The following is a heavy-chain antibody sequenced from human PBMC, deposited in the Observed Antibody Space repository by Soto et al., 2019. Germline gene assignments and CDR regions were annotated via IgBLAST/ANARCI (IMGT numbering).Heavy chain of an antibody. Sequence: QVQLVQSGAEVKKPGASVKVSCKASGYTFTSYDINWVRQATGQGLERMGWMNPNSGNTGYAQQFPGRVTMTMNTSISTAYMELSSLRSEDTAVYYCAREKTAYGMDVWGQGTTVTVSS. V-gene: IGHV1-8*01. CDR3: AREKTAYGMDV. J-gene: IGHJ6*02. CDR1: GYTFTSYD. CDR2: MNPNSGNT.